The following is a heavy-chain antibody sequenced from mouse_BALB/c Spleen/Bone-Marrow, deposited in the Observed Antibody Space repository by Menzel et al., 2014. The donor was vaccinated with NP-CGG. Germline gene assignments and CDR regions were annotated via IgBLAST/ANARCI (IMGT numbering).Heavy chain of an antibody. D-gene: IGHD4-1*01. J-gene: IGHJ1*01. Sequence: EVQLQQSGAVLVKPGASVKLPCTASGFNIKDTYMHWVKQRPEQGLEWIGRIDPANGNTKYDPKFQGKATITADTSSNTAYLQLSSLTSEDTAVYYCARAGRGRYFDVWGAGTTVTVSS. CDR2: IDPANGNT. CDR3: ARAGRGRYFDV. V-gene: IGHV14-3*02. CDR1: GFNIKDTY.